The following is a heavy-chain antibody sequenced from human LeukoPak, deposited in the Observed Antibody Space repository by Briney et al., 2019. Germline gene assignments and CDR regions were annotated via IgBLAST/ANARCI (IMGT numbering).Heavy chain of an antibody. CDR1: GFTFDDYG. CDR2: ISGSGGST. V-gene: IGHV3-23*01. J-gene: IGHJ4*02. D-gene: IGHD4-17*01. CDR3: AKDRTARSTVTTCGY. Sequence: GGSLRLSCAASGFTFDDYGMSWVRQAPGKGLEWVSAISGSGGSTYYADSVKGRFTISRDNSKNTLYLQMNSLRAEDTAVYYCAKDRTARSTVTTCGYWGQGTLVTVSS.